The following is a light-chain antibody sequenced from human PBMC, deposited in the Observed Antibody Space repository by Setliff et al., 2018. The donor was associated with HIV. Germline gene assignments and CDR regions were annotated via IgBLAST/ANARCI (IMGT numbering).Light chain of an antibody. CDR3: AAFDDTLNGPV. CDR2: SNN. J-gene: IGLJ1*01. V-gene: IGLV1-44*01. CDR1: RSNIGSGP. Sequence: ALAQPPSASGSPGQRVTISCSGSRSNIGSGPVNWYQQLPGAAPKLLIYSNNQRPSGVPDRFSASKSGTSASLAISGLQSEDESDYFCAAFDDTLNGPVFGTGTKVTVL.